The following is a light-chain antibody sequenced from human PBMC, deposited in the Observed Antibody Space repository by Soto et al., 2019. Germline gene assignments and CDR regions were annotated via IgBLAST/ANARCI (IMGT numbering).Light chain of an antibody. CDR2: DAS. Sequence: DIQMTQSPSSLSASVGERVTMTCRASQSISSYLNWYQQKPGKAPKLLIYDASSLESGVPSRFSGSGSGTEFTLTISSLQPDDFATYYCQQYNSYSLFGGGTKVDIK. CDR1: QSISSY. CDR3: QQYNSYSL. V-gene: IGKV1-5*01. J-gene: IGKJ4*01.